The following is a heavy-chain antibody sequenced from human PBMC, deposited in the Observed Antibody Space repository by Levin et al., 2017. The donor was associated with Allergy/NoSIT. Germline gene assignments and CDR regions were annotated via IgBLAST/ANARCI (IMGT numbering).Heavy chain of an antibody. D-gene: IGHD3-10*01. Sequence: GGSLRLSCAASGFTFSSYAMSWVRQAPGKGLEWVSAISGSGGSTYYADSVKGRFTISRDNSKNTLDLQMNSLGAEDTAVYYCAKRGVAMVRRVTLSIDYWGQGTLVTVSS. CDR1: GFTFSSYA. J-gene: IGHJ4*02. CDR3: AKRGVAMVRRVTLSIDY. V-gene: IGHV3-23*01. CDR2: ISGSGGST.